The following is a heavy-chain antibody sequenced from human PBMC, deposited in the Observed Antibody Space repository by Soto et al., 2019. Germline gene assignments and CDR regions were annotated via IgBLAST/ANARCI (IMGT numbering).Heavy chain of an antibody. D-gene: IGHD2-8*02. CDR3: ARGMTPPGAPAWYYFDS. CDR1: GASITGSFF. Sequence: SETLSLTCTVSGASITGSFFWSWIRQPAGKGLEWIGRFSLSGTTNYNPSLRSRVTMSADVSKNQFSLILTSVTAADTALYYCARGMTPPGAPAWYYFDSWGQGTLVTVSS. J-gene: IGHJ4*02. V-gene: IGHV4-4*07. CDR2: FSLSGTT.